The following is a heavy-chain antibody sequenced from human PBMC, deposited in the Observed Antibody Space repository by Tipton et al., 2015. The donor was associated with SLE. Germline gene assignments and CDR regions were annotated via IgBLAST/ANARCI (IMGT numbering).Heavy chain of an antibody. CDR3: ARAPLEYQLPFFGY. Sequence: GSLRLSCAASGFTFSSYSMNWVRQAPGKGLEWVSSISSSSSYIYYADSVKGRFTISRDNAKNSLYLQMNSLRAEDTAVYYCARAPLEYQLPFFGYWGQGTLVTVSS. CDR2: ISSSSSYI. J-gene: IGHJ4*02. D-gene: IGHD2-2*01. CDR1: GFTFSSYS. V-gene: IGHV3-21*01.